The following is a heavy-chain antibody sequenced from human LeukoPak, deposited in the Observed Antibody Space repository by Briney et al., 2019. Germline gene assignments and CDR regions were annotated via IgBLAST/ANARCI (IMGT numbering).Heavy chain of an antibody. D-gene: IGHD6-19*01. CDR3: AKDGFRAVAGTPYYFDY. Sequence: GGSLRPSCAASGFTFSSYAMSWVRQAPGKGLEWVSTISGSGGSTYYADSVKGRFTISRDNSKNTLYLQMNSLRAEDTAVYYCAKDGFRAVAGTPYYFDYWGQGTLVTVSS. J-gene: IGHJ4*02. CDR2: ISGSGGST. CDR1: GFTFSSYA. V-gene: IGHV3-23*01.